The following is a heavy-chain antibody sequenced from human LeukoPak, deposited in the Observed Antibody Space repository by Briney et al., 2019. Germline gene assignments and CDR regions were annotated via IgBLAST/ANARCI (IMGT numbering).Heavy chain of an antibody. CDR3: ARSHFRPSGYYYMDV. CDR1: GGSISSGGYY. CDR2: IYTSGST. V-gene: IGHV4-61*02. D-gene: IGHD3-3*02. Sequence: PSETLSLTCTVSGGSISSGGYYWSWIRQPAGKGLEWIGRIYTSGSTNYNPSLKSRVTISVDTSKNQFSLKLSSVTAADTAVYYCARSHFRPSGYYYMDVWGKGTTATVSS. J-gene: IGHJ6*03.